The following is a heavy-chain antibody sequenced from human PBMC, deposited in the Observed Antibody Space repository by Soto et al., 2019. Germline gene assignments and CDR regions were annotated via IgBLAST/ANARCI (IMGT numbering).Heavy chain of an antibody. J-gene: IGHJ6*02. CDR3: TGITWFRGMDV. CDR2: TYYKSNWNN. D-gene: IGHD3-10*01. V-gene: IGHV6-1*01. Sequence: SRXCVISWNRVSINSASWNCVRQSPTRGLEWLGRTYYKSNWNNDYALSVKSRITINPDTSKNQFSLHLYSVTPEDTAVYYCTGITWFRGMDVWGQGTPVTVSS. CDR1: WNRVSINSAS.